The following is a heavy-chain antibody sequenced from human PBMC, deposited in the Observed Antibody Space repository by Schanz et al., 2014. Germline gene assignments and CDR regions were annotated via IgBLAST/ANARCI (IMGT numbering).Heavy chain of an antibody. CDR3: ARGDMVRGVFDY. J-gene: IGHJ4*02. Sequence: QVQLVESGGGVVQPGRSLRLSCAASGFSFSTYAMHWVRQAPGKGLRCVAVISGNGGEKYYADSVKGRFTISRDNSENTLFLEMNSLRTEDTAVYYCARGDMVRGVFDYWGQGTLVTVST. V-gene: IGHV3-30*04. CDR1: GFSFSTYA. CDR2: ISGNGGEK. D-gene: IGHD3-10*01.